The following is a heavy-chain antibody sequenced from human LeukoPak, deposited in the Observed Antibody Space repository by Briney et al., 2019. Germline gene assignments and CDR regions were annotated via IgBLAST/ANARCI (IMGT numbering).Heavy chain of an antibody. CDR2: IYYTGSI. D-gene: IGHD3-10*01. CDR3: ARDHSYYFGSQTSTLDV. CDR1: SASISTGGYY. Sequence: SETLSLTCTISSASISTGGYYWTWIRQPPGEGLEWIGYIYYTGSIDYNASLKSRLTISLETSKNRFSLKLNSVTAADTAVYYCARDHSYYFGSQTSTLDVWGQGTAVTVSS. J-gene: IGHJ6*02. V-gene: IGHV4-31*03.